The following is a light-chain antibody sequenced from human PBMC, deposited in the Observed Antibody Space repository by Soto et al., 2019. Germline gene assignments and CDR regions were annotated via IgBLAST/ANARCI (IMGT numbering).Light chain of an antibody. CDR2: EVS. Sequence: QSVLTQPPSASGSPGQSVTISCTGTSSDVGGYNYVSWYQQHPGKAPKLMIFEVSKRPSGVPDRFSGSKSGNTASLTVSGLQPEDEAGYYCSSYAGSKSYVFGSGTKVTVL. CDR3: SSYAGSKSYV. CDR1: SSDVGGYNY. V-gene: IGLV2-8*01. J-gene: IGLJ1*01.